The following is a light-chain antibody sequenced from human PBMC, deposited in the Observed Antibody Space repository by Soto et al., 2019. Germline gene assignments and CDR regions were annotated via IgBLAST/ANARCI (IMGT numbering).Light chain of an antibody. CDR2: DTT. CDR1: DGPVASNHY. CDR3: LLAYSGGRV. J-gene: IGLJ2*01. V-gene: IGLV7-46*01. Sequence: QTVVTQEPSLTVSPGGTVTLTCGSSDGPVASNHYPYWYQQRPGQVPRTLIYDTTNRQSWAPARFSGSLVGVKAALTLSGAQPEDEADYYCLLAYSGGRVFGGGTQLTVL.